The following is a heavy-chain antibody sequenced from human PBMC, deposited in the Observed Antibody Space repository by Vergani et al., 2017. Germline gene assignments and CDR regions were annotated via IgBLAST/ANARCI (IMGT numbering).Heavy chain of an antibody. CDR3: AKDQARSGSYYVS. D-gene: IGHD3-10*01. CDR1: GFTFSSYA. Sequence: EVQLLESGGGLVQPGGSLRLSCAASGFTFSSYAMSWVRQAPGKGLEWVSAISGRGGSTYYADSVKGRFTISRDNSKNTLYLQMNSLRAEDTAVYYCAKDQARSGSYYVSWGQGTMVTVSS. V-gene: IGHV3-23*01. CDR2: ISGRGGST. J-gene: IGHJ3*01.